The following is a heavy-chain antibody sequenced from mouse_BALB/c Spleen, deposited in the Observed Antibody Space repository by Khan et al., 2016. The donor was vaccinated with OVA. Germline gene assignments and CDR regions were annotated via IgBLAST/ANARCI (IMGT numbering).Heavy chain of an antibody. V-gene: IGHV3-8*02. CDR3: ACELRGFAY. Sequence: EVELVESGPSLVKPSQTLSLTCSVAGDSITRGYWNWIRKFPGNKLDYMGYISYSGNTYCNPSLKSRISITRDTSKNQYYLQLNSVTTEDTATYYCACELRGFAYWGQGTLVTVSA. D-gene: IGHD1-1*01. CDR2: ISYSGNT. J-gene: IGHJ3*01. CDR1: GDSITRGY.